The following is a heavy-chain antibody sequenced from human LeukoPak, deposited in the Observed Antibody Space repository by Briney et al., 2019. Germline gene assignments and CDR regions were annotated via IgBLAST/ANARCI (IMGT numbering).Heavy chain of an antibody. V-gene: IGHV4-30-2*01. D-gene: IGHD4-11*01. CDR3: ARDTAWVYSNYTADAFDI. CDR1: GGSISSGGYY. Sequence: PSQTLSLTCTVSGGSISSGGYYWGWIRQPPGKGLEWIGYIYHSGGTYYNPSLKSRVTISVDRSKNQFSLKLSSVTAADTAVYYCARDTAWVYSNYTADAFDIWGQGTMVTVSS. J-gene: IGHJ3*02. CDR2: IYHSGGT.